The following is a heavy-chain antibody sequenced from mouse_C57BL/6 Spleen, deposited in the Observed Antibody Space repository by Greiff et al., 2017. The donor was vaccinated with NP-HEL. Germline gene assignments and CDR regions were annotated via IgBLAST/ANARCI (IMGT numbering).Heavy chain of an antibody. J-gene: IGHJ1*03. CDR2: IDPANGNT. V-gene: IGHV14-3*01. CDR1: GFNIKNTY. Sequence: EVQLQQSVAELVRPGASVKLSCTASGFNIKNTYMHWVKQRPEQGLEWIGRIDPANGNTKYAPKFQGKATITADTSSNTAYLQLSSLTSEDTAIYDCAVCYGSSRRYFDVWGTGTTVTVAS. D-gene: IGHD1-1*01. CDR3: AVCYGSSRRYFDV.